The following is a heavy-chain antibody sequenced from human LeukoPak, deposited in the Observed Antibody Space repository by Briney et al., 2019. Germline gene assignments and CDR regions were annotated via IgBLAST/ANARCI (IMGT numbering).Heavy chain of an antibody. D-gene: IGHD1-26*01. J-gene: IGHJ4*02. CDR3: ATESSGALDY. Sequence: GGSLRLSCAASGFTFSSYSMNWVRQAPGKGLEWVSSISSSSSNINYADSVKGRFTISRDNAKNSLYLQMNSLRAEDTSVYYCATESSGALDYWGQGTLVTVSS. CDR1: GFTFSSYS. CDR2: ISSSSSNI. V-gene: IGHV3-21*01.